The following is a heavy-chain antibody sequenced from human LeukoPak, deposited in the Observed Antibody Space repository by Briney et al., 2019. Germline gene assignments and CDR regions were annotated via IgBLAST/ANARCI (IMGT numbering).Heavy chain of an antibody. CDR3: ARRDYAAWFDP. V-gene: IGHV4-39*07. J-gene: IGHJ5*02. D-gene: IGHD4/OR15-4a*01. Sequence: PSETLSLTCSVSGASTTSDAYYWAWLRQPPGKGLEWIGSVYYSGSIKYNPSLKGRVSISRDMSKNQFFLNLNSVNATDTAVYYCARRDYAAWFDPWGQGTLVTVSS. CDR2: VYYSGSI. CDR1: GASTTSDAYY.